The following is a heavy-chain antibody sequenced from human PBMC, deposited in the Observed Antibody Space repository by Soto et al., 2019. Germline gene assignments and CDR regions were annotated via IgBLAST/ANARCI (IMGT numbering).Heavy chain of an antibody. J-gene: IGHJ6*02. Sequence: QVQLQESGPGLVRPSQTLSLTCTVSGDSISSADYYWSWIRQTPGNGLEWIGHICYSGTTYYNPSLKSRLNISVDTSKNHFSLRLTSVTAADTAVYYCARDLWVEPELYYYGMDVWGQGTTVTVSS. CDR3: ARDLWVEPELYYYGMDV. V-gene: IGHV4-30-4*01. CDR2: ICYSGTT. D-gene: IGHD1-1*01. CDR1: GDSISSADYY.